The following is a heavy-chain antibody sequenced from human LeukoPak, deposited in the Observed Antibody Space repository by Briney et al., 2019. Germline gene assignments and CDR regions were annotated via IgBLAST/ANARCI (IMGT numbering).Heavy chain of an antibody. V-gene: IGHV4-39*01. Sequence: SETLSLTCTVSGGSISSSSYYWGWIRQPPGKGLEWIGSIYYSGSTYYNPSLKSRVTISVDTSKNQFSLKLSSVTAADTAVYYCARQIYGSGSYSPYYFDYWGQGTLVTVSS. D-gene: IGHD3-10*01. CDR2: IYYSGST. CDR1: GGSISSSSYY. J-gene: IGHJ4*02. CDR3: ARQIYGSGSYSPYYFDY.